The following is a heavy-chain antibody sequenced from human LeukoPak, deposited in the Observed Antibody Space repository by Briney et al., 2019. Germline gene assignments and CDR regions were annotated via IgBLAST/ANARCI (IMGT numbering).Heavy chain of an antibody. CDR1: GYTFSSYD. CDR3: ARGDPWGFDP. V-gene: IGHV1-8*01. D-gene: IGHD7-27*01. CDR2: MNPNSGET. Sequence: ASVKVSCKTSGYTFSSYDINWVRQATGQGLEWMGWMNPNSGETGFAQNFQGRVTLTKNTSITTAYMELSSLRSEATAVYYCARGDPWGFDPWGQGTLVTVSS. J-gene: IGHJ5*02.